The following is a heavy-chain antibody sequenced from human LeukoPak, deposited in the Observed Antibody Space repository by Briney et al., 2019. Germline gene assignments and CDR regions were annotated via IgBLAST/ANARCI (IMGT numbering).Heavy chain of an antibody. Sequence: EASVKVSCKASGYTFTSYYMHWVRQAPGQGLEWMGIINPSGGSTSYAQKFQGRVTMTRDMSTSTVYMELSSLRSEDTAVYYCARDLIAGWDYYYMDVWGKGTTVTVSS. J-gene: IGHJ6*03. D-gene: IGHD6-13*01. CDR1: GYTFTSYY. CDR2: INPSGGST. CDR3: ARDLIAGWDYYYMDV. V-gene: IGHV1-46*01.